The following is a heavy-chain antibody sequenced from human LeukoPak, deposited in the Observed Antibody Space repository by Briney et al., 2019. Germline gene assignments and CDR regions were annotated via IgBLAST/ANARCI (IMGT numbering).Heavy chain of an antibody. CDR1: GGSFSGYY. Sequence: PSETLSLACAVYGGSFSGYYWSWIRQPPGTGLEWIGEINHGGSKNYIPAAKSRVPISVDTSKYQYSLKLSSVTAADTVVYYCATETTYYYDSSGPTHWFDPWGQGTLVTVSS. V-gene: IGHV4-34*01. D-gene: IGHD3-22*01. J-gene: IGHJ5*02. CDR2: INHGGSK. CDR3: ATETTYYYDSSGPTHWFDP.